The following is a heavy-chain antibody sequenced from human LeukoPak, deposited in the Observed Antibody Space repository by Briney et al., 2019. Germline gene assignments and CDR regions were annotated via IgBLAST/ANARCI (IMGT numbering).Heavy chain of an antibody. D-gene: IGHD2-21*01. CDR1: GFTFRSHA. Sequence: HPGGSLRLSCVGCGFTFRSHAMSWVRQAPEKGLEFVSGIYENGGTTYYADSVKGRFSISRDNSKNTLYLQMDSLRGEDTAVYYCAKDFRIGYSAHFDYWGQGALVTVSS. CDR2: IYENGGTT. V-gene: IGHV3-23*01. CDR3: AKDFRIGYSAHFDY. J-gene: IGHJ4*02.